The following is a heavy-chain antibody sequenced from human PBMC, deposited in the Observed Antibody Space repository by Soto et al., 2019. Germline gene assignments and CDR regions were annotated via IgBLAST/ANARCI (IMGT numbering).Heavy chain of an antibody. Sequence: EVQLVQSGAEVRKPGESLKISCKGSGYTFSTYWIGWVRQMPGKGLEWMGIFYPGDSNTRYSPSFQGHVTISADKSISTAYLQWGSLKASDTANYFCARGYSSGRFDYWGQGTLVTVSS. CDR2: FYPGDSNT. CDR1: GYTFSTYW. D-gene: IGHD6-19*01. V-gene: IGHV5-51*01. CDR3: ARGYSSGRFDY. J-gene: IGHJ4*02.